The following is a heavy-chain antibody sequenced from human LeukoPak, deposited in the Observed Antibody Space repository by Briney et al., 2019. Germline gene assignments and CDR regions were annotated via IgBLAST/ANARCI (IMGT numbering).Heavy chain of an antibody. Sequence: GGSLRLSCAASGFTFSSYSMNWVRQAPGKGLEWVSSISSSSSYIYYADSVKGRFTISRDNAKNSLYLQMDSLRAEDTAVYYCARPLKVYQWLALMDVWGQGTTVTVSS. J-gene: IGHJ6*02. CDR2: ISSSSSYI. V-gene: IGHV3-21*01. D-gene: IGHD6-19*01. CDR3: ARPLKVYQWLALMDV. CDR1: GFTFSSYS.